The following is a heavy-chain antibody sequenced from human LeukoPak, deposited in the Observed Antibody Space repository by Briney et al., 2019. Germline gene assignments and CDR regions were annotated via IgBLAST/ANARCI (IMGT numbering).Heavy chain of an antibody. D-gene: IGHD3-22*01. CDR3: AKDSRESSGHFPYYYYYHYGLDV. V-gene: IGHV3-23*01. CDR2: ISASGRNT. CDR1: GFTFSSYA. Sequence: GGSLRLSCAASGFTFSSYAMNWIRQAPGTGLEWVSGISASGRNTISADSVKGRFTVSRDNSKNTLYLQMNSLRAEDTAVYYCAKDSRESSGHFPYYYYYHYGLDVWGQGTTVTVSS. J-gene: IGHJ6*02.